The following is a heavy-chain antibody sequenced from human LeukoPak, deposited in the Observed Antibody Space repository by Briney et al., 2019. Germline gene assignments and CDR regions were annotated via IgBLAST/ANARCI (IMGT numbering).Heavy chain of an antibody. CDR1: GFTLSSYG. CDR3: ARGPIFGVVSKFDY. D-gene: IGHD3-3*01. J-gene: IGHJ4*02. Sequence: PGGSLRLSCAASGFTLSSYGMHWVRQAPGKGLEWVAVIWYDGSNKYYADSVKGRFTISRDNSKNTLYLQMNSLRAEDTAVYYCARGPIFGVVSKFDYWGQGTLVTVSS. CDR2: IWYDGSNK. V-gene: IGHV3-33*01.